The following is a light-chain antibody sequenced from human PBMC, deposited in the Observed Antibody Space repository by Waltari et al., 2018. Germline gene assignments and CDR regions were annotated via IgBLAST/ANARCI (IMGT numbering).Light chain of an antibody. J-gene: IGKJ1*01. CDR3: QQYYSTPWT. CDR2: WAS. CDR1: QSVLYSANSQNY. Sequence: DIVMTQSPDSLAVSLGERATINCKSSQSVLYSANSQNYLAWYQQKPGQPPKLHIYWASTRESGVPDRFSGSESGTDFTLTISSLQAEDVAVYYCQQYYSTPWTFGQGTKVEIK. V-gene: IGKV4-1*01.